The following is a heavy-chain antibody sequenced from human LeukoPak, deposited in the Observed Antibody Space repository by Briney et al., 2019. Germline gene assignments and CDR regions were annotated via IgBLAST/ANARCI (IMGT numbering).Heavy chain of an antibody. V-gene: IGHV3-23*01. CDR2: ISGSGVST. CDR1: GFTLSNND. Sequence: GGSLRLSCTASGFTLSNNDVSWVRQAPGRGLEWVSTISGSGVSTNYADSVKGRFTISRDNSKNTLYLQMNSLSAEDTAIYYCARGPRGQSLNYWGQGTLVTVSS. CDR3: ARGPRGQSLNY. J-gene: IGHJ4*02.